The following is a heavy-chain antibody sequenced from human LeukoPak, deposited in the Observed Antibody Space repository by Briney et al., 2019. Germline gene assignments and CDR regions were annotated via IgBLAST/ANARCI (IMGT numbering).Heavy chain of an antibody. D-gene: IGHD3-9*01. CDR1: GYTFTGYY. CDR3: ARNAYYDILTGYYPEYYFDY. V-gene: IGHV1-2*02. J-gene: IGHJ4*02. Sequence: ASVKVSCKASGYTFTGYYMHWVRQAPGQGLEWMGWINPNSGGTNYAQKFQGRVTMTRDTSISTAYMELSRLRSDDTAVYYCARNAYYDILTGYYPEYYFDYWGQGTLVTVSS. CDR2: INPNSGGT.